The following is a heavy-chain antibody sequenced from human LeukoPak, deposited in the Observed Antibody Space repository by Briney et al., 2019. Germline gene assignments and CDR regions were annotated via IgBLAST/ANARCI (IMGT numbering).Heavy chain of an antibody. Sequence: GGSLRLSCAASGFTFSSYTMNWVRQAPGKGLEWVSYISSSGSTIYYADSVKGRFTISRDNAKDSLYLEMNSLRAEDTAVYYCARGGQAGTGDFWGQGTLVTVSS. D-gene: IGHD3-10*01. CDR1: GFTFSSYT. V-gene: IGHV3-48*04. CDR3: ARGGQAGTGDF. J-gene: IGHJ4*02. CDR2: ISSSGSTI.